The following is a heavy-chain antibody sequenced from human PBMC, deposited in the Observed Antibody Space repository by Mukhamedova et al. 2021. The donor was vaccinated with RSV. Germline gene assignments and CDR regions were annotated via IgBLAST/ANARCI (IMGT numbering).Heavy chain of an antibody. J-gene: IGHJ4*02. Sequence: QRRVTITADASTSTAHMELSSLRSDDTAVYYCARDAEGTAFDYWGQGTLVTVSS. V-gene: IGHV1-69*01. D-gene: IGHD1-14*01. CDR3: ARDAEGTAFDY.